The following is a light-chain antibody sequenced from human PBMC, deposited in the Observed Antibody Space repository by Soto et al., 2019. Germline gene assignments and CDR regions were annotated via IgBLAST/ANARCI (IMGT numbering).Light chain of an antibody. CDR3: QQYGSSPRT. CDR2: GAS. V-gene: IGKV3-20*01. J-gene: IGKJ2*01. CDR1: QSVTNNY. Sequence: EVVLTQSPGTLSLSPGERATLSCRASQSVTNNYLAWYQQKPGQAPRLLIYGASSRATGIPDRFSGSGSGTDFTLTISRLEPEDLAVYYCQQYGSSPRTFGQGPSWRS.